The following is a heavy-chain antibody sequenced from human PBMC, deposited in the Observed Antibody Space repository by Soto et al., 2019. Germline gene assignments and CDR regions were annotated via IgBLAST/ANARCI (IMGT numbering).Heavy chain of an antibody. CDR2: IYYSGST. CDR3: ARVIGDYSNYGTLFDY. J-gene: IGHJ4*02. Sequence: TLSLTCTVSGASICSGSCYCCWIRQHPGKGLEWIGYIYYSGSTYYNPSLKSRVTISVDTSKNHFSLKLSSVTAADTALYYCARVIGDYSNYGTLFDYWGQGTLVTVSS. V-gene: IGHV4-31*03. CDR1: GASICSGSCY. D-gene: IGHD4-4*01.